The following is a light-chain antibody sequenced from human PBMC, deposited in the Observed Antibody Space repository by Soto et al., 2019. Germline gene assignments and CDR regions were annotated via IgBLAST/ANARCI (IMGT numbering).Light chain of an antibody. CDR2: GAS. CDR1: QTVSSY. V-gene: IGKV3-20*01. CDR3: QQYGTSPIT. Sequence: ENVLTQSPGTLSLSPGERATLSCRASQTVSSYLTWYQQRPGQAPRLLISGASRRATGIPDRFSGSGSGTDVPLTLSRLEPEDFALYYCQQYGTSPITFGQGTRLEIK. J-gene: IGKJ5*01.